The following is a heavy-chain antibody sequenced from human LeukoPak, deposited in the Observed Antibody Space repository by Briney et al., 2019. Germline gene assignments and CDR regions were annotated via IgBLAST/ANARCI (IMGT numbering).Heavy chain of an antibody. D-gene: IGHD3/OR15-3a*01. J-gene: IGHJ4*02. V-gene: IGHV4-39*01. CDR3: ASPGLTRLDY. CDR2: VSYSGST. Sequence: SETLSLTCTVSGGSTSSHSYFWGWIRQPPGKGLEWIGSVSYSGSTYYNPSLKSRVTISVDTSKNQFSLKLSSVTAADTAVYYCASPGLTRLDYWGQGTLVTVSS. CDR1: GGSTSSHSYF.